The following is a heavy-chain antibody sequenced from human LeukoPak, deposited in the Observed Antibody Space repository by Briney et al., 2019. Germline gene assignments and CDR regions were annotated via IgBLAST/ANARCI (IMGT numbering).Heavy chain of an antibody. V-gene: IGHV4-34*01. CDR3: ARVVVVPYYYYGMDV. D-gene: IGHD2-15*01. Sequence: SETLSLTCAVYGGSFSGYYRSWIRQPPGKGLEWIGEINHSGSTNYNPSLKSRVTISVDTSKNQFSLKLSSVTAADTAVYYCARVVVVPYYYYGMDVWGKGTTVTVSS. CDR2: INHSGST. CDR1: GGSFSGYY. J-gene: IGHJ6*04.